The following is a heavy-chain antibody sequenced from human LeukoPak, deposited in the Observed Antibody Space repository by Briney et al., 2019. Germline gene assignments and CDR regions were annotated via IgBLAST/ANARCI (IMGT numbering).Heavy chain of an antibody. D-gene: IGHD4-17*01. CDR3: ARPVYDYGDYYFDY. CDR1: GFTFSSYA. V-gene: IGHV3-23*01. J-gene: IGHJ4*02. Sequence: PGGSLRLSCAASGFTFSSYAMSWVRQAPGKGLEWVSAISGSGGSTYYADSVKGRFTISRDNSKNTLYLQMNSLRAEDTAVYYCARPVYDYGDYYFDYWGQGTLVTVSS. CDR2: ISGSGGST.